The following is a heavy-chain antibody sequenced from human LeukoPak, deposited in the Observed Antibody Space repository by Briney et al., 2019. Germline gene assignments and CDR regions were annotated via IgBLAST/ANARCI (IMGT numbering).Heavy chain of an antibody. V-gene: IGHV3-23*01. CDR2: ISGSGGST. J-gene: IGHJ4*02. CDR3: AKGKLYSYGYY. CDR1: GFTFSSYA. Sequence: GGSLRLSCAASGFTFSSYAMSWVRQVPGKGLEWVSAISGSGGSTYYADSVKGRFTISRDNSKNTLYLQMNSLRAEDTAVYYCAKGKLYSYGYYWGQGTLVTVSS. D-gene: IGHD5-18*01.